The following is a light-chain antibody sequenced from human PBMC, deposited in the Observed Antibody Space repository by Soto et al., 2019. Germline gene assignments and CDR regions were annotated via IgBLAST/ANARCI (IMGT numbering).Light chain of an antibody. Sequence: DIQMTQSPSSLSASVGDRVTITCQASQDISNYLNWYQQKPGKAPKLLIYDASNLETGVPSRFSGSGSVTDFTFTISSLQPEDIATYYCQQYDNLPLFTFGPGTKVHIK. CDR2: DAS. V-gene: IGKV1-33*01. J-gene: IGKJ3*01. CDR1: QDISNY. CDR3: QQYDNLPLFT.